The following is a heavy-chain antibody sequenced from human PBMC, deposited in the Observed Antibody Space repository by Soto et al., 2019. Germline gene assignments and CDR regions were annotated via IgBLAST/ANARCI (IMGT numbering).Heavy chain of an antibody. D-gene: IGHD1-26*01. V-gene: IGHV1-18*01. J-gene: IGHJ5*02. CDR3: ARVVGALGHWFDP. Sequence: QVQLVQSGAEVKEPGASVKVSCKASGYTFTSYTISWVRQAPGQGLEWMGRISPYNGNTNYAQKLQGRVTMPTDTSTSIAYMELRSLRSDDTAVYYCARVVGALGHWFDPWGQGTLVTVSS. CDR1: GYTFTSYT. CDR2: ISPYNGNT.